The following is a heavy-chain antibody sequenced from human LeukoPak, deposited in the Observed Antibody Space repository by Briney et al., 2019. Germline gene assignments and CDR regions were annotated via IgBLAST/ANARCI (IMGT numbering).Heavy chain of an antibody. CDR1: GFTFSSYA. CDR2: IKQDGSEK. CDR3: ARDLGWY. J-gene: IGHJ4*02. V-gene: IGHV3-7*01. Sequence: PGGSLRLSCAASGFTFSSYAMSWVRQAPGKGLEWVANIKQDGSEKYYVDSVKGRFTISRDNAKNSLYLQMNSLRAEDTAVYYCARDLGWYWGQGTLVTVSS. D-gene: IGHD2-15*01.